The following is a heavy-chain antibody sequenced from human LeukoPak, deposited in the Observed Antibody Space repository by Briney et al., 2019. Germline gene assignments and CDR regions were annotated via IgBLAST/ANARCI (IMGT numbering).Heavy chain of an antibody. CDR2: IKQDGSEK. Sequence: AGGSLRLSCAASGFTFSSYWMSWVRQAPGKGLEWVANIKQDGSEKYYVDSVKGRFTISRDNAKNSLYLQMNSLRAEDTAVYYCARDAAVSIYDILTGYYRPPETRTFDYWGQGTLVTVSS. CDR3: ARDAAVSIYDILTGYYRPPETRTFDY. J-gene: IGHJ4*02. V-gene: IGHV3-7*01. CDR1: GFTFSSYW. D-gene: IGHD3-9*01.